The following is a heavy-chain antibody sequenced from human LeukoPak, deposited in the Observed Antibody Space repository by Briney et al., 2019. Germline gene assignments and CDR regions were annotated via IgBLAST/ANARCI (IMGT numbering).Heavy chain of an antibody. Sequence: PGRSLRLSCTASGFTLGDYAMSWFRQAPGKRLEWVGFIRSKAYGGTTEYAASVKGIFSISRDDSKRIAYLQMNRLKTDDIAVYYCTRDSPRYCSSTSCYEEEGDYWGQGTLVTVSS. V-gene: IGHV3-49*03. CDR3: TRDSPRYCSSTSCYEEEGDY. D-gene: IGHD2-2*01. CDR1: GFTLGDYA. J-gene: IGHJ4*02. CDR2: IRSKAYGGTT.